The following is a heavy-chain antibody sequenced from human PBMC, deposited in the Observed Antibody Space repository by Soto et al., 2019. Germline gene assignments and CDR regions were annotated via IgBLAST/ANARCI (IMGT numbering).Heavy chain of an antibody. CDR3: ARDSGDTTDYYYYGMDV. D-gene: IGHD2-21*01. CDR1: GGSISSGGYY. J-gene: IGHJ6*02. Sequence: SETLSLTCTVSGGSISSGGYYWSWIRQHPGKGLEWIGYIYYSGSTYYNPSLKSRVTISVDTSKNQFSLKLSSVTAADTAVYYCARDSGDTTDYYYYGMDVWGQGTTVTVSS. V-gene: IGHV4-31*03. CDR2: IYYSGST.